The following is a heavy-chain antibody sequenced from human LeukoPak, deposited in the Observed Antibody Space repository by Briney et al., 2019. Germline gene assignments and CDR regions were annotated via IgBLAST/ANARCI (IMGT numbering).Heavy chain of an antibody. CDR1: GGSISSYY. CDR3: ARRSRGIAVAGYWSSDAFDI. D-gene: IGHD6-19*01. Sequence: NPSETLSLTCTVSGGSISSYYWSWIRQPPGKGLEWIGYIYYSGSTNYNPSLKSRVTISVDTSKNQFSLKLSSVTAADTAVYYCARRSRGIAVAGYWSSDAFDIWGQGTMVTVSS. CDR2: IYYSGST. J-gene: IGHJ3*02. V-gene: IGHV4-59*08.